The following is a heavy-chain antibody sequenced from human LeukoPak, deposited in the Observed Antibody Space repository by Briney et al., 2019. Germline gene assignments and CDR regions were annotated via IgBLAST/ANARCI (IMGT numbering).Heavy chain of an antibody. CDR3: AREPYGSGSFDY. CDR1: GFTFSSYS. V-gene: IGHV3-48*04. CDR2: ISSSSSTI. J-gene: IGHJ4*02. D-gene: IGHD3-10*01. Sequence: PGGSLRLSCAASGFTFSSYSMNWVRQAPGKGLEWASYISSSSSTIYYADSVKGRFTISRDNAKNSLYLQMNSLRAEDTAVYYCAREPYGSGSFDYWGQGTLVTVSS.